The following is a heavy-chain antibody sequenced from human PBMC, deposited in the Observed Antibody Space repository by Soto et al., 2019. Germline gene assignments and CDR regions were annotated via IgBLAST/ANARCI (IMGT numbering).Heavy chain of an antibody. J-gene: IGHJ4*02. D-gene: IGHD6-19*01. CDR2: IRSKAYGGTT. CDR3: TRDRPKTSGWYGPYYFDY. CDR1: GFTFGDYA. Sequence: PGGSLRLSCTASGFTFGDYAMSWFRQAPGKGLGWVGFIRSKAYGGTTEYAASVKGRFTISRDDSKSIAYLQMNSLKTEDTAVYYCTRDRPKTSGWYGPYYFDYWGQGTLVTVSS. V-gene: IGHV3-49*03.